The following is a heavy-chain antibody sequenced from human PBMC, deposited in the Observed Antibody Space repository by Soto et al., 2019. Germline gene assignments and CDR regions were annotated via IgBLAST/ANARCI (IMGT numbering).Heavy chain of an antibody. D-gene: IGHD1-26*01. Sequence: SETLSLTFTVSGGSISSYYWSWIRQPPRKGLEWNGRIDTRGSTNYNPSLKSRVTMSVDTSKNQFSLKLSSVTAADTAVYYCFRDWSGRYYYFYLCGKGNLDIVCS. CDR1: GGSISSYY. J-gene: IGHJ4*02. V-gene: IGHV4-4*07. CDR2: IDTRGST. CDR3: FRDWSGRYYYFYL.